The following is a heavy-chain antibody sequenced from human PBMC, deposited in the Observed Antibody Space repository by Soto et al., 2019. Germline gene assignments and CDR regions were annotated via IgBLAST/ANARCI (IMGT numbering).Heavy chain of an antibody. D-gene: IGHD3-22*01. V-gene: IGHV1-69*02. CDR2: IIPILGIA. Sequence: VKVSCKASGGTFSSYTISWVRQAPGQGLEWMGRIIPILGIANYAQKFQGRVTITADKFTSTAYMELSSLRSEDTAVYYCAKEYDSSGYYHNWFDPWGQGTLVTVS. CDR3: AKEYDSSGYYHNWFDP. J-gene: IGHJ5*02. CDR1: GGTFSSYT.